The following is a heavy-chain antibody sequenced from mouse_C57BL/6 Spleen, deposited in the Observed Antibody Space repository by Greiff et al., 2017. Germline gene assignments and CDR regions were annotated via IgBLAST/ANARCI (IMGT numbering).Heavy chain of an antibody. CDR1: GYTFTDYN. J-gene: IGHJ2*01. CDR2: INPNNGGT. Sequence: EVKLQESGPELVKPGASVKIPCKASGYTFTDYNMDWVKQSHGKSLEWIGYINPNNGGTIYNQKFKGKATLTVDKSSSTAYMELRSLTSEDTAVYYCARGPTRGYFDYWGQGTTLTVSS. D-gene: IGHD2-10*01. CDR3: ARGPTRGYFDY. V-gene: IGHV1-18*01.